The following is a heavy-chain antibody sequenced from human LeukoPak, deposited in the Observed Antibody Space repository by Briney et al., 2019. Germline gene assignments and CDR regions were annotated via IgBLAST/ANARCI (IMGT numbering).Heavy chain of an antibody. CDR1: GGSFTVLY. Sequence: PSETLSLTCAVYGGSFTVLYSGCIRHPPGNLLEWIGEINHSGSPNYNPSLKSRVTISVDTSKNQSSLKLSSVTAEDTAVYYCARGAPRSGQSLYSRGLFEYWGQGTLVSVSS. CDR3: ARGAPRSGQSLYSRGLFEY. V-gene: IGHV4-34*01. CDR2: INHSGSP. D-gene: IGHD6-19*01. J-gene: IGHJ4*02.